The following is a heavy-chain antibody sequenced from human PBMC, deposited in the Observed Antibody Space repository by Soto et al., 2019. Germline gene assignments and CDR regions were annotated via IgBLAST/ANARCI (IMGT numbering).Heavy chain of an antibody. CDR1: GGSFSGYY. CDR2: INHSGST. J-gene: IGHJ5*02. V-gene: IGHV4-34*01. D-gene: IGHD3-3*01. Sequence: SETLSLTCAVYGGSFSGYYWSWIRQPPGKGLEWIGEINHSGSTNYNPSLKSRVTISVDTSKNQFSLKLSSVTAADTAVYYCARASRYYDLWSGSRIFDPWGQGTPVTVSS. CDR3: ARASRYYDLWSGSRIFDP.